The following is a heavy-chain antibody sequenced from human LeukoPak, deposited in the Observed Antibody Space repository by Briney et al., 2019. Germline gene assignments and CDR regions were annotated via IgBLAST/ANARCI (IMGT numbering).Heavy chain of an antibody. CDR3: VKHGEGFGDSVVDY. CDR1: GFTFNNYA. V-gene: IGHV3-23*01. Sequence: GGSLRLSCAASGFTFNNYAMSWVRQSPGKGLEWVSAIRASGGSTHYAHSVKGRLTISRDNSKNTLYLQMNSLRAEDSAVYYCVKHGEGFGDSVVDYWGQGTLVTVSS. CDR2: IRASGGST. J-gene: IGHJ4*02. D-gene: IGHD4-17*01.